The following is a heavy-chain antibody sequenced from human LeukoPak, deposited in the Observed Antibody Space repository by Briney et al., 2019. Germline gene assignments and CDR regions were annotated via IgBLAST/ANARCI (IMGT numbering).Heavy chain of an antibody. Sequence: GASVKVSCKASGGTFSSYAISWVRQAPGQGLEWMGWVSADNGHTNYAQKLQDRVTMTSDASTSTAYMELRSLSSDDTAVYYCARDPRYCTSTSCYFLRGHSGMDVWGQGTTVTVSS. CDR1: GGTFSSYA. D-gene: IGHD2-2*01. J-gene: IGHJ6*02. CDR3: ARDPRYCTSTSCYFLRGHSGMDV. CDR2: VSADNGHT. V-gene: IGHV1-18*01.